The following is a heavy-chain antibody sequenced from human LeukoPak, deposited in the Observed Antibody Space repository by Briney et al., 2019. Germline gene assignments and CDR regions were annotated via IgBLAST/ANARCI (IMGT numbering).Heavy chain of an antibody. J-gene: IGHJ4*02. CDR2: ISYDGSNK. CDR1: GFTFSSYA. V-gene: IGHV3-30-3*01. D-gene: IGHD3-22*01. Sequence: PGGSLRLSCAASGFTFSSYAMHWVRQAPGKGLEWVAVISYDGSNKYYADSVKGRFTISRDNSKNTLYLQMNSLRAEDTAVYYCARALYDSSAGCDYWGQGTLVTVSS. CDR3: ARALYDSSAGCDY.